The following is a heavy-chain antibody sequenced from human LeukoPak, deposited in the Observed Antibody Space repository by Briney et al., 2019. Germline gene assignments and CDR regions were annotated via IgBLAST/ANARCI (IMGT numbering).Heavy chain of an antibody. J-gene: IGHJ5*02. CDR1: GGSISSSSYY. CDR3: ARQIVGATTDWFDP. V-gene: IGHV4-61*05. Sequence: SETLSLTCTVSGGSISSSSYYWGWIRQPPGKGLEWIGYIYYSGSTNYNPSLKSRVTISVDTSKNQFSLKLSSVTAADTAVYYCARQIVGATTDWFDPWGQGTLVTVSS. D-gene: IGHD1-26*01. CDR2: IYYSGST.